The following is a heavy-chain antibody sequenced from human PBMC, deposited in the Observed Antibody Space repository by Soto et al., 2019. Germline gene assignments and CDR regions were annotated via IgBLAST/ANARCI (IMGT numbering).Heavy chain of an antibody. J-gene: IGHJ4*02. Sequence: EVQLVESEGGLVQPGGSLRLSCAASGFTFSDHYMDWVRQAPGKGLEWVGRSRNKANSYSTEYAASVKGRFTISRDESKNSLYLQMNSLKTEDTAVYYCARFSGSYTRGLDYWGQGTLVTVSS. D-gene: IGHD1-26*01. CDR2: SRNKANSYST. CDR1: GFTFSDHY. V-gene: IGHV3-72*01. CDR3: ARFSGSYTRGLDY.